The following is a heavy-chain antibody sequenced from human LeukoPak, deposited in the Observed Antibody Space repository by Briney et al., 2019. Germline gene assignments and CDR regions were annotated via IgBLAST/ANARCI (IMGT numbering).Heavy chain of an antibody. D-gene: IGHD2-8*01. Sequence: SETLSLTCTVSGGSISSSSYYWGWIRQPPGKGLEWIGSIYYSGSTYYNPSLKSRVTISVDTSKNQFSLKLSSVTAADTAVYYCARAVEVVLMAQDWYFDLWGRGTLVTVSS. CDR3: ARAVEVVLMAQDWYFDL. J-gene: IGHJ2*01. CDR1: GGSISSSSYY. V-gene: IGHV4-39*01. CDR2: IYYSGST.